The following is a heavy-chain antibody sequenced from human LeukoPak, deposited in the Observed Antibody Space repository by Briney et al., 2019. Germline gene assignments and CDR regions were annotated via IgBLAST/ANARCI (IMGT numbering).Heavy chain of an antibody. V-gene: IGHV1-18*01. CDR3: ARSFARDADILTGYYIGDY. J-gene: IGHJ4*02. D-gene: IGHD3-9*01. Sequence: ASVKVSCKASGYTFSDSGISWVRQAPGQGLEWMGWVSAYDGNTNYAQKLQGRLTMTTDRSTSIAHMELRSLRSDDTAMYYCARSFARDADILTGYYIGDYWGQGTLVTVSS. CDR1: GYTFSDSG. CDR2: VSAYDGNT.